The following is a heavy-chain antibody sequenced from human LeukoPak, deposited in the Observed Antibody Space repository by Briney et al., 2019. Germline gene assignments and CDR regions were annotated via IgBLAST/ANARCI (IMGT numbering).Heavy chain of an antibody. D-gene: IGHD1-14*01. CDR1: GGSISSGGYS. CDR3: ARVTARNYFDY. V-gene: IGHV4-30-2*01. J-gene: IGHJ4*02. CDR2: ISHSGST. Sequence: PSETLSLTRAVSGGSISSGGYSWSWIRQPPGKGLEWIGYISHSGSTYYNPSLKSRVTISVDRSKSQFSLRLSSVTAADTAVYYCARVTARNYFDYWGQGTLVTVSS.